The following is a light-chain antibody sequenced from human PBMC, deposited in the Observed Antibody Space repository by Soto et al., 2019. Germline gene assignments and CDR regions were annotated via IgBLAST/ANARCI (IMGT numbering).Light chain of an antibody. CDR2: AAS. J-gene: IGKJ1*01. Sequence: DIQMTQSPSSLSASVGDRVTITCRASQSISDFLNWYQHKPGKAPKLLIYAASNLLRGVPSRFSGRGSGTDFTLTISSLQPEDSATYYCQQSYSTSWTFGQGTKVEFK. V-gene: IGKV1-39*01. CDR3: QQSYSTSWT. CDR1: QSISDF.